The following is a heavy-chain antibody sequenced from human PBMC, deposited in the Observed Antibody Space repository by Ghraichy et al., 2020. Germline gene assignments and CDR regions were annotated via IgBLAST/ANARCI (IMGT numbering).Heavy chain of an antibody. J-gene: IGHJ3*02. CDR1: GFTFSSYG. Sequence: LSLTCAASGFTFSSYGMHWVRQAPGKGLEWVAVISYDGSNKYYADSVKGRFTISRDNSKNTLYLQMNSLRAEDTAVYYCAKDEDSSSWYGAFDIWGQGTMVTVSS. CDR2: ISYDGSNK. D-gene: IGHD6-13*01. CDR3: AKDEDSSSWYGAFDI. V-gene: IGHV3-30*18.